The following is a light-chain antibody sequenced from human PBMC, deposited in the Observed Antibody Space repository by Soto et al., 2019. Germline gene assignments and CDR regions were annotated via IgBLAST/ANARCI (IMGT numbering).Light chain of an antibody. Sequence: QPVLTQPPSVSGAPGQRVTISCTGSSSNIGAGFDVHWYHQLPGTAPKLLIYDNSNRPSGVPDRFSGSKSGTSASLAITGLQAEDEADYYCQSYDSSLSAYVFGTGTKVTVL. CDR3: QSYDSSLSAYV. CDR2: DNS. J-gene: IGLJ1*01. CDR1: SSNIGAGFD. V-gene: IGLV1-40*01.